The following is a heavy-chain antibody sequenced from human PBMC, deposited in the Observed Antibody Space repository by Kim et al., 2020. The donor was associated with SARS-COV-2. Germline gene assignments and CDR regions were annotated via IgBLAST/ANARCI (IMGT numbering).Heavy chain of an antibody. J-gene: IGHJ6*02. D-gene: IGHD6-13*01. Sequence: GGSLRLSCAASGFTFDDYAMHWVRQAPGKGLEWLSLISGDGGSTYYADSVKGRFTISRDNSKNSLYLQMNSLRTEDTALYYCAKDSIAAAGMSYDYYYYGMDVWGQGTTVTVSS. CDR3: AKDSIAAAGMSYDYYYYGMDV. V-gene: IGHV3-43*02. CDR2: ISGDGGST. CDR1: GFTFDDYA.